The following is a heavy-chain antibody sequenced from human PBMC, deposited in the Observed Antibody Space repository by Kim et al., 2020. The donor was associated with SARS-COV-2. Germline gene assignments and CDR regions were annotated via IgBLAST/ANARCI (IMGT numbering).Heavy chain of an antibody. CDR3: ARNNGAGSYYDF. D-gene: IGHD3-10*01. J-gene: IGHJ4*02. V-gene: IGHV4-39*01. Sequence: PSLTSRITMSADTSKQKFSLELSSVTAADTAVYYCARNNGAGSYYDFWGQGTLVTVSS.